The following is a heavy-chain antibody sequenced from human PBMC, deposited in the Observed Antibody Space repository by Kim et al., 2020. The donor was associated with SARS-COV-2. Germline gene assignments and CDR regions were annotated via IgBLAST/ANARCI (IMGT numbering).Heavy chain of an antibody. J-gene: IGHJ4*02. CDR3: AHRPGSGIYAYFDY. V-gene: IGHV2-5*01. Sequence: SPSLKSRLTITKDTSKSQVVLTMTNMDPVDTATYYCAHRPGSGIYAYFDYWGQGTLVTVSS. D-gene: IGHD3-16*01.